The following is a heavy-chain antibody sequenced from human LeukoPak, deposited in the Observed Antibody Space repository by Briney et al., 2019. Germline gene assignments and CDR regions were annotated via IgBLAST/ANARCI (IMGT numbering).Heavy chain of an antibody. CDR3: ARGPGVYYYYYYMDV. CDR2: ISYDGSNK. V-gene: IGHV3-30*04. D-gene: IGHD3-10*01. CDR1: GFTFSSYA. J-gene: IGHJ6*03. Sequence: GGTLRLSCAASGFTFSSYAMHWVRQAPGKGLEWVAVISYDGSNKYYADSVKGRFTISRDNSKNTLYLQMNSLRAEDTAVYYCARGPGVYYYYYYMDVWGKGTTVTVSS.